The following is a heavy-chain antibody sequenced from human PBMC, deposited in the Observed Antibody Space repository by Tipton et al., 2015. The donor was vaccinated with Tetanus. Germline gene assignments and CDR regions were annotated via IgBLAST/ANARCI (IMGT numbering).Heavy chain of an antibody. Sequence: TLSLTCSVSGGSISGSSYYWSWIRQPPGKALEWIGSIYYSGSTFNHPSLQSRVTISVDTSKNQFSLRLSSVTAADTAVYFCARHPPPYYYGSGSYLDYWGQGTPVTVSS. D-gene: IGHD3-10*01. V-gene: IGHV4-39*01. CDR3: ARHPPPYYYGSGSYLDY. CDR1: GGSISGSSYY. J-gene: IGHJ4*02. CDR2: IYYSGST.